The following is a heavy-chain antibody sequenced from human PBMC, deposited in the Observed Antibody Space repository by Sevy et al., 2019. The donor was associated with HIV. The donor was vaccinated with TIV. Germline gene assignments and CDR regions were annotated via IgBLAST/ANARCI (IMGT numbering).Heavy chain of an antibody. D-gene: IGHD2-8*02. J-gene: IGHJ6*02. V-gene: IGHV3-23*01. CDR3: AKRRVQSGLSGGGANYGMDV. Sequence: GGSLRLSCAASGFPFSNFAMSWVRQAPGKGLEWVSTLIGGGSRTYYADSVTGRFIIARDNSRNTLYLQMNSLRAEDTAIYYCAKRRVQSGLSGGGANYGMDVCGRGTTVTVSS. CDR2: LIGGGSRT. CDR1: GFPFSNFA.